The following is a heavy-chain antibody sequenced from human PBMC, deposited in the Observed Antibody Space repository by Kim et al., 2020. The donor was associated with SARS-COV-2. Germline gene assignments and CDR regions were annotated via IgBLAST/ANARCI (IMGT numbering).Heavy chain of an antibody. D-gene: IGHD7-27*01. V-gene: IGHV3-21*01. CDR1: GFTFINYN. CDR3: EREKLTGGNYQWYYYYAMDV. CDR2: ISSVSSYI. J-gene: IGHJ6*02. Sequence: GGSLRLSCAASGFTFINYNMHWVRQAPGKGLEWVSSISSVSSYIYYADSVKGRFTISRDNAKNSRYLQMNTLRAEDTALYYCEREKLTGGNYQWYYYYAMDVWGLGTTVTVSS.